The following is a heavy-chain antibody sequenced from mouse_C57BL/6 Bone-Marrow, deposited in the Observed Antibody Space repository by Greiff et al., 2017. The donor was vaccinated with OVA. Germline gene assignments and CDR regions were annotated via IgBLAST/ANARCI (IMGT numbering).Heavy chain of an antibody. CDR3: ARGVGNPYAMDY. CDR2: ISYDGSN. Sequence: DVKLVESGPGLVKPSQSLSLTCSVTGYSITSGYYWNWIRQFPGNKLEWMGYISYDGSNNYNPSLKNRISITRDTSKNQFFLKLNSVTTEDTATYYCARGVGNPYAMDYWGQGTSVTVSS. J-gene: IGHJ4*01. V-gene: IGHV3-6*01. D-gene: IGHD2-1*01. CDR1: GYSITSGYY.